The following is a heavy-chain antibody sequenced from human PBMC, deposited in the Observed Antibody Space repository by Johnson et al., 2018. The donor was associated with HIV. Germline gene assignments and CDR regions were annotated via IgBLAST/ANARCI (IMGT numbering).Heavy chain of an antibody. CDR3: AKDISMGIRSLYDAFDI. Sequence: VQLVESGGGVVQPGRSLRLSCAASGFTFSSYAMSWVRQAPGKGLEWVSAISGSGGSKYYADSVKGRFTITRDNAKNSLYLQMNSLRAEDTALYYCAKDISMGIRSLYDAFDIWGQGTMVTVSS. CDR1: GFTFSSYA. J-gene: IGHJ3*02. D-gene: IGHD3-16*01. CDR2: ISGSGGSK. V-gene: IGHV3-23*04.